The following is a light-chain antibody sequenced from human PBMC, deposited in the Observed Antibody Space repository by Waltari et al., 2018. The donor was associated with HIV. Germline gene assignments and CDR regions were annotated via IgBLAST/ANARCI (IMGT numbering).Light chain of an antibody. J-gene: IGKJ5*01. CDR2: GAS. Sequence: EIVLTQSPGTLSLSLGERGTLSCRASQSVSSSDLVWYQQRPGQTPRLLIYGASNMAPGIPDRFSGSGSGTDFTLTISRLEPEDFVVYYCQQYSNSLITFGQGTRLEIK. V-gene: IGKV3-20*01. CDR3: QQYSNSLIT. CDR1: QSVSSSD.